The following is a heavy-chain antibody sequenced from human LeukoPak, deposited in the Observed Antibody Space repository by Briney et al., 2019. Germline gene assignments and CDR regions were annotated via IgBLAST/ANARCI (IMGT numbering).Heavy chain of an antibody. J-gene: IGHJ5*02. V-gene: IGHV4-30-4*08. D-gene: IGHD4/OR15-4a*01. CDR1: GGSISSGDYY. CDR3: ARVVDMGGATLNWFDP. Sequence: SSQTLSLTCTVSGGSISSGDYYWSWIRQPPGKGLEWIGYIYYSGSTYYNPSLKSRVTISVDTSKNQFSLKLSSVTAADTAMYYCARVVDMGGATLNWFDPWGQGTLVTVSS. CDR2: IYYSGST.